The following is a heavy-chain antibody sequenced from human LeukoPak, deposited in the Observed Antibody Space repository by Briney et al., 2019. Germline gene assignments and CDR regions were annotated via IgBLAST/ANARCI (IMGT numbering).Heavy chain of an antibody. J-gene: IGHJ4*02. Sequence: SETLSLTCTVSGGSISSYYWSWIRQPPGKGLEWIGYIYYSGSTNYNPSLKSRVTISVDTSKNQFSLKLSSVTAADTAVYYCAQMVRGESIGGYWGQGTLVTVSS. V-gene: IGHV4-59*01. CDR2: IYYSGST. D-gene: IGHD3-10*01. CDR3: AQMVRGESIGGY. CDR1: GGSISSYY.